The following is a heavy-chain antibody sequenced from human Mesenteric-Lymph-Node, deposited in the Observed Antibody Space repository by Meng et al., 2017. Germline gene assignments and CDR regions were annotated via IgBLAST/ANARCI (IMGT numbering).Heavy chain of an antibody. CDR3: ARDFMCSGGSCIDVFDI. CDR1: GYTFTGYY. D-gene: IGHD2-15*01. Sequence: ASVKVSCKASGYTFTGYYMYWVRQAPGQGLEWMGRINLASGGTNYAQKFQGRVTMTTDTSTSTAYMELRSLRSDDTAVYYCARDFMCSGGSCIDVFDIWGQGTMVTVSS. J-gene: IGHJ3*02. V-gene: IGHV1-2*06. CDR2: INLASGGT.